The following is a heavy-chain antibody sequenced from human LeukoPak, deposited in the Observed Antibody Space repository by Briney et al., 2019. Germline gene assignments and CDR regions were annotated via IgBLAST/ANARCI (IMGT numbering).Heavy chain of an antibody. CDR1: GYTFTSYY. CDR3: ARDALVGANWFDP. J-gene: IGHJ5*02. V-gene: IGHV1-46*01. Sequence: ASVKVSCKASGYTFTSYYMYWVRQAPGQGLEWMGIINPSGGSTSYAQKFQGRVTMTRDMSTSTVYMELSSLRSEDTAVYYCARDALVGANWFDPWGQGTLVTVSS. D-gene: IGHD1-26*01. CDR2: INPSGGST.